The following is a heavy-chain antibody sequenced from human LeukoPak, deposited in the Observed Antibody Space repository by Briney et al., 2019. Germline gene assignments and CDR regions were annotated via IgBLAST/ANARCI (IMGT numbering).Heavy chain of an antibody. CDR1: GVNFSSFG. CDR2: SRYNGIET. J-gene: IGHJ4*02. V-gene: IGHV3-30*02. Sequence: GGSLTLSYAASGVNFSSFGMHWVRQAPGKGLEWVAFSRYNGIETYFADSVKGRFTISRDNSKNTLYLQINSPRGDDSAVYFCARSYGGNFFDYWGQGTLVTVSS. D-gene: IGHD4-23*01. CDR3: ARSYGGNFFDY.